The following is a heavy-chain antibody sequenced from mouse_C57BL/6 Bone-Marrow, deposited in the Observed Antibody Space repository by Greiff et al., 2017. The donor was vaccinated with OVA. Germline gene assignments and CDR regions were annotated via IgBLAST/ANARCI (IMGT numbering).Heavy chain of an antibody. D-gene: IGHD1-1*01. CDR1: GYTFTSYW. Sequence: QVQLQQPGAELVMPGASVKLSCKASGYTFTSYWMHWVKQRPGQGLEWIGEIDPSDSYTNYNQKFKGKSTLTVDKSSSTAYMQLSSLTSEDSAVYYCAYYGRSSYYYAMDYRGQGTSVTVSS. J-gene: IGHJ4*01. CDR3: AYYGRSSYYYAMDY. V-gene: IGHV1-69*01. CDR2: IDPSDSYT.